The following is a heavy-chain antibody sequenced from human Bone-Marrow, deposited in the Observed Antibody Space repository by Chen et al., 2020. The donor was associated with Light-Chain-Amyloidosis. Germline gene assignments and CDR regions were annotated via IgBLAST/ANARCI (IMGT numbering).Heavy chain of an antibody. J-gene: IGHJ4*02. Sequence: QLQLQESGPGLVRPSETLSLTCTVSGGSISINSYYWGWIRQPPGKGLEWIGSMSYSGSTYYSPSLKSRVTISVDTPKNQFSLRLTSVTAADTALYYCARMFGFCSGGSCYSAYFDYWGQGALVTVSS. D-gene: IGHD2-15*01. CDR2: MSYSGST. CDR3: ARMFGFCSGGSCYSAYFDY. V-gene: IGHV4-39*01. CDR1: GGSISINSYY.